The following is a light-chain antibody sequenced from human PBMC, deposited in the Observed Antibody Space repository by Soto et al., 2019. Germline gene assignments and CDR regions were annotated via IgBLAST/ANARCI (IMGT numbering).Light chain of an antibody. CDR2: DVS. J-gene: IGKJ4*01. V-gene: IGKV3-11*01. CDR3: QQRSNWPLT. Sequence: EIVLTQSPATLSLSPGERATLSCRASQSVSSYLAWYQQKPGQAPRLVIYDVSNRATGIPARFSGSGSGTDFTLTISSLEPKDFAVYYCQQRSNWPLTFGGGTKVEIK. CDR1: QSVSSY.